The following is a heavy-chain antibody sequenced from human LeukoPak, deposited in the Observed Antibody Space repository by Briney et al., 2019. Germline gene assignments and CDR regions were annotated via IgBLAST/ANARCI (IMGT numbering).Heavy chain of an antibody. CDR1: GFTFSSYW. V-gene: IGHV3-7*01. D-gene: IGHD3-22*01. J-gene: IGHJ4*02. CDR3: ARGGDGSGFDY. CDR2: IKEDGSEK. Sequence: GGSLRLSCATSGFTFSSYWMSWVCQAPGKGLEWVANIKEDGSEKYYVDSVKGRFTIFRDNAKKSLYLQMNSLRAEDAALYYCARGGDGSGFDYWGQGSLITVSS.